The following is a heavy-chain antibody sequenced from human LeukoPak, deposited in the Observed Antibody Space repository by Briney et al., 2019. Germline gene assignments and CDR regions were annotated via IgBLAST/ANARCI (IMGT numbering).Heavy chain of an antibody. Sequence: PTGGSLRLSCAAPGFTFSSYSMNWVRQAPGKGLEWVSYISSSSTIYYADSVKGRFTISRDNAKNSLYLQMNSLRAEDTAVYYCARETINNIWGQGTMVTVSS. CDR2: ISSSSTI. CDR1: GFTFSSYS. CDR3: ARETINNI. V-gene: IGHV3-48*04. J-gene: IGHJ3*02. D-gene: IGHD5-12*01.